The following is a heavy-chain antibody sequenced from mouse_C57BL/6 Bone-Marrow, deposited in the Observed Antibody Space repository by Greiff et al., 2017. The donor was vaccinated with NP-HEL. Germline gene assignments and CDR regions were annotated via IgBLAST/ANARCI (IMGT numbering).Heavy chain of an antibody. CDR1: RYTFTDYY. CDR3: ANDGYYGFDY. V-gene: IGHV1-26*01. CDR2: INPNNGGT. J-gene: IGHJ2*01. Sequence: EVQLQQSGPELVKPGASVKISCKASRYTFTDYYMNWVKQSHGKSLEWIGDINPNNGGTSYNQKFKGKATLTVDKSSSTAYMELRSLTSEDSAVYYCANDGYYGFDYWGQGTTLTVSS. D-gene: IGHD2-3*01.